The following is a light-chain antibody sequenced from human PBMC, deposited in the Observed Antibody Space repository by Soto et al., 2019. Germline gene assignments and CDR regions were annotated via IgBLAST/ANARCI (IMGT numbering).Light chain of an antibody. CDR1: SSDVGGYNY. CDR3: SSYTSSSTPYV. J-gene: IGLJ1*01. V-gene: IGLV2-14*01. CDR2: EVS. Sequence: QSVLTQPASVSGSPGQSITISCTGTSSDVGGYNYVSWYQQHPGKAPKLMIYEVSNRPSGVSNRFSGSKSGNTASLTISGLQAEDEADYYCSSYTSSSTPYVLGTGTMVTVL.